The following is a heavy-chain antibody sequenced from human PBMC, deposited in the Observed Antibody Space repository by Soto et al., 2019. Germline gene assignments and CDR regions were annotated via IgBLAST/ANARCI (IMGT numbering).Heavy chain of an antibody. Sequence: PGESLKISCKGSGYSFTSYWIGWVRQMPGKGLEWMGIIYPGDSDTGYSPSFQGQVTISADKSISTAYLQWSSLRAEDTAVYYCAKRGRKTPYYYGMDVWGQGTTVTVSS. J-gene: IGHJ6*02. CDR3: AKRGRKTPYYYGMDV. CDR2: IYPGDSDT. V-gene: IGHV5-51*01. CDR1: GYSFTSYW.